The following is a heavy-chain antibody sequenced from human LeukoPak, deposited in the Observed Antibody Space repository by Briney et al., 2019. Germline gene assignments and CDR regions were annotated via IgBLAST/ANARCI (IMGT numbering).Heavy chain of an antibody. Sequence: GGSLRLSCAASGFTFSSYGMSWVRQAPGKGLEWVSAISGSGGSTYYADSVKGRFTISRDNSKNTLYLQMNSLRAEDTAVYYCAKTNQYCSSTSCYPDYWGQGTLVTVSS. D-gene: IGHD2-2*01. J-gene: IGHJ4*02. CDR1: GFTFSSYG. CDR3: AKTNQYCSSTSCYPDY. V-gene: IGHV3-23*01. CDR2: ISGSGGST.